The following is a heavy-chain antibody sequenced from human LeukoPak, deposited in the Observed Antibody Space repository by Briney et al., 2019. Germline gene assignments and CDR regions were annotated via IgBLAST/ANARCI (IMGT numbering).Heavy chain of an antibody. CDR3: ARLRIAAAGKNYFDY. CDR1: GGSISSSNW. Sequence: SGTLSLTCAVSGGSISSSNWWSWVRQPPGKGLEWIGEIYHSGSTNYNPSLKGRATLSLDTSKNQFSLKLSSVTAADTAVYYCARLRIAAAGKNYFDYWGQGTLVTVSS. CDR2: IYHSGST. J-gene: IGHJ4*02. V-gene: IGHV4-4*02. D-gene: IGHD6-13*01.